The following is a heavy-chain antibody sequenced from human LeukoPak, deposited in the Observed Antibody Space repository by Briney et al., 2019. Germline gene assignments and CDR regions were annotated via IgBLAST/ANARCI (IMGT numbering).Heavy chain of an antibody. V-gene: IGHV3-74*01. J-gene: IGHJ6*04. CDR1: GFTFSSYW. Sequence: GGSLRLSCAASGFTFSSYWMHWVRQAPGKGLVWVSRINSDGSSTSYADSVKGRFTISRDNAKNTLYLQMNSLRAEDTAVYYCVTVGLLLPVGYYYGMDVWGKGTTVTVPS. CDR3: VTVGLLLPVGYYYGMDV. CDR2: INSDGSST. D-gene: IGHD2-15*01.